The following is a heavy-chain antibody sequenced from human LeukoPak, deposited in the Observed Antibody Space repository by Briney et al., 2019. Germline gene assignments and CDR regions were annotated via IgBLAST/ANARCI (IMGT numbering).Heavy chain of an antibody. CDR2: INAGNGNT. CDR3: ARSKLLWFGELSGWFDP. J-gene: IGHJ5*02. D-gene: IGHD3-10*01. CDR1: GYTFTSYA. Sequence: ASVKVSCKASGYTFTSYAMHWVRQAPGQRLEWMGWINAGNGNTKYSQEFQGRVTITRDTSASTAYMELSSLRSEDMAVYYCARSKLLWFGELSGWFDPWGQGTLVTVSS. V-gene: IGHV1-3*03.